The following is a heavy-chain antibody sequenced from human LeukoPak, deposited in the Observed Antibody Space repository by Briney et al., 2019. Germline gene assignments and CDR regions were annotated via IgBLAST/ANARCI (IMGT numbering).Heavy chain of an antibody. CDR1: GFSFRTYA. CDR3: ATGRDNC. CDR2: ILKDERSK. Sequence: PGGSLRLSCAASGFSFRTYAMHWVRQAPGKGLEWVSVILKDERSKYYADSVMGRFTISWDNSGKTLYLEMNDLRSEDTAVYYCATGRDNCWGQGTLVTVSS. V-gene: IGHV3-30-3*01. J-gene: IGHJ4*02. D-gene: IGHD1-1*01.